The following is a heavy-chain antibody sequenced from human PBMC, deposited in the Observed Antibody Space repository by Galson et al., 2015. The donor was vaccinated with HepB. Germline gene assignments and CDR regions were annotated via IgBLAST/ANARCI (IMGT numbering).Heavy chain of an antibody. J-gene: IGHJ6*02. Sequence: SLRLSCAASGFPFRSYWLCWVRQAPGERLEWVANIKQDGSEKYYADSVQGRFTISIDNAKNSLYLQMNSLIAEDTAVYYFAKDISTGYYYDSSGYSGDYYYGMDVWGQGTTVTVSS. D-gene: IGHD3-22*01. CDR1: GFPFRSYW. CDR2: IKQDGSEK. CDR3: AKDISTGYYYDSSGYSGDYYYGMDV. V-gene: IGHV3-7*01.